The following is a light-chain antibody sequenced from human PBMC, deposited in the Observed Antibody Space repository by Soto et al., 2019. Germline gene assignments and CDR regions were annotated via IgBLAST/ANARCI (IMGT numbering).Light chain of an antibody. J-gene: IGKJ5*01. CDR3: QQRSSWPPL. Sequence: EIVLTQSPATLSLYPGERATLSCRASQSVGTYLVWYQQKPGQAPRLLIHGPSNRATGIPARFSGSGSGTDFTLAISSLEPEDFAVYYCQQRSSWPPLFGQGTRLEIK. CDR1: QSVGTY. CDR2: GPS. V-gene: IGKV3-11*01.